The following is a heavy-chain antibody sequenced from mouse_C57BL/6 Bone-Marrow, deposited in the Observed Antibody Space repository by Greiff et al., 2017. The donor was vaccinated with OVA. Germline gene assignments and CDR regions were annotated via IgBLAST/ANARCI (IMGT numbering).Heavy chain of an antibody. J-gene: IGHJ3*01. CDR1: GYTFTSYW. Sequence: QVQLQQPGAELVMPGASVKLSCKASGYTFTSYWMHWVKQRPGQGLEWIGEIDPSDSYTNYNQKFKGKSTLTVDKSSSTAYMQLSSLTSEDSAVYYCARRDYDYDERGWFAYWGQGTLVTVSA. V-gene: IGHV1-69*01. D-gene: IGHD2-4*01. CDR3: ARRDYDYDERGWFAY. CDR2: IDPSDSYT.